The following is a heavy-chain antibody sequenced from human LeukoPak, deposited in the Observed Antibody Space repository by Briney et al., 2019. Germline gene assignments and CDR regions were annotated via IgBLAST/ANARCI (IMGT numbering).Heavy chain of an antibody. Sequence: PGGSLRLSCAASGFTFSSYAMTWVRQAPGKGLEWVSGISGNAGSTNYADSVKGRFMISRDNSKNTLYLQMNSLRAEDTAVYYCAKDFHGSIRDAFDIWGEGTMVTVSS. J-gene: IGHJ3*02. D-gene: IGHD1-26*01. V-gene: IGHV3-23*01. CDR3: AKDFHGSIRDAFDI. CDR1: GFTFSSYA. CDR2: ISGNAGST.